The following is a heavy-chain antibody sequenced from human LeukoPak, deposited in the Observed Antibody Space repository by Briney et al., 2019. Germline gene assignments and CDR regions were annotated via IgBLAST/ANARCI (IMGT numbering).Heavy chain of an antibody. J-gene: IGHJ4*02. V-gene: IGHV3-7*04. CDR3: ARYSSGWPGYFDY. Sequence: GGSLRLSCAASRFTFSNYWMSWVRQPPGKGLEWVANINQGGSEKYYLNSVKGRFTISRDNAKNSLYLQMNSLRAEDTAVYYCARYSSGWPGYFDYWGQGTLVTVSS. D-gene: IGHD6-25*01. CDR2: INQGGSEK. CDR1: RFTFSNYW.